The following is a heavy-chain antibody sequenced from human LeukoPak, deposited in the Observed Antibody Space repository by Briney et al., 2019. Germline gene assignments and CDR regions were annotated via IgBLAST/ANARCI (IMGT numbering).Heavy chain of an antibody. CDR1: GFTLSKCG. Sequence: GRSLRLSCTASGFTLSKCGKHWVRQAPGKGLEWVALISYDGSNKYFADSVKGRFTISRDNSKNTLYLQMHSLRANDTAAYYCVEDKVITASTYIDNGGQGKVVIVSS. CDR3: VEDKVITASTYIDN. CDR2: ISYDGSNK. D-gene: IGHD2-2*01. V-gene: IGHV3-30*18. J-gene: IGHJ4*02.